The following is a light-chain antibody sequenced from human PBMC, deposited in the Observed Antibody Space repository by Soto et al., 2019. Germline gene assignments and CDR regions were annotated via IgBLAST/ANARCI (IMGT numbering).Light chain of an antibody. Sequence: EIVLTQSPGPLSLSPGARATLSCRASQSVSSSYLAWYQQKPGQAPRLLIYGASSRATGIPDRFSGSGSGTDFTLTISRLEPEDFAEYYCQQECTFGPGTKVDIK. CDR1: QSVSSSY. J-gene: IGKJ3*01. V-gene: IGKV3-20*01. CDR2: GAS. CDR3: QQECT.